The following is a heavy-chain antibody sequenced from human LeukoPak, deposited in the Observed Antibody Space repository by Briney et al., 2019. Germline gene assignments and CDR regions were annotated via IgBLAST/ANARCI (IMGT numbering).Heavy chain of an antibody. CDR3: ARDSAGGSKFDY. V-gene: IGHV1-18*01. J-gene: IGHJ4*02. CDR2: ISAYNGNT. CDR1: GYTFTSYG. D-gene: IGHD1-26*01. Sequence: ASVKVSCKASGYTFTSYGISWVRQAPGQGLEWMGWISAYNGNTNYAQKLQGRVTMTTDTSTSTAYMELRSLRSDDTTVYYCARDSAGGSKFDYWGQGTLVTVSS.